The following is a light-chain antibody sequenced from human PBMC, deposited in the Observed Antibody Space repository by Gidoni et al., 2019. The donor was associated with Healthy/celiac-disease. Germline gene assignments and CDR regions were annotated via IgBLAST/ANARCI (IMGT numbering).Light chain of an antibody. Sequence: EIVMTQYPLSLPVTPGEPASISCRSSQSLLHSNGYNYLDWYLQKPGQSPQLLIYLGSNRASGVPDRFSGSGSGTDFTLKISRVEAEDVGVYYCMQALQTRYSFGQGTKLEIK. CDR2: LGS. V-gene: IGKV2-28*01. CDR3: MQALQTRYS. CDR1: QSLLHSNGYNY. J-gene: IGKJ2*03.